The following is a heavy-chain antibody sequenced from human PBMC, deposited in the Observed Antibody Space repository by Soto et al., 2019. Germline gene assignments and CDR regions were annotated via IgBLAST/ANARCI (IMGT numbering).Heavy chain of an antibody. D-gene: IGHD6-19*01. CDR1: GGSIDGYY. CDR2: IHDSRST. Sequence: PSETLSLTCTVSGGSIDGYYWHWFRQPPGKGLEWVGWIHDSRSTVYSPSLKSRVIISVDKSKNQFSLKLTSVTAADTAVYYCASPHNGGWSNYYMNVGGSGTRVTVS. V-gene: IGHV4-59*08. CDR3: ASPHNGGWSNYYMNV. J-gene: IGHJ6*03.